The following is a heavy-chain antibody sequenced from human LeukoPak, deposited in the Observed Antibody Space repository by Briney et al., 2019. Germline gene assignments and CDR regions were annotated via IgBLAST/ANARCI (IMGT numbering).Heavy chain of an antibody. D-gene: IGHD4-23*01. Sequence: SETLSLTCTVSGGSISSSSYYWGWIRQPPGKGLEWIGSIYYSGCTYYDPSLKSRVTISVDTSKNQFSLKLSSVTAADTAVYYCARQVGGDYYYYYMDVWGKGTTVTVSS. CDR2: IYYSGCT. V-gene: IGHV4-39*01. CDR1: GGSISSSSYY. J-gene: IGHJ6*03. CDR3: ARQVGGDYYYYYMDV.